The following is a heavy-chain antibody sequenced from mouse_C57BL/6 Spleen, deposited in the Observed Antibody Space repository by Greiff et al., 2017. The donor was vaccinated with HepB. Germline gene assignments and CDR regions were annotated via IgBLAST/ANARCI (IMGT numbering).Heavy chain of an antibody. Sequence: EVKLVESGGGLVQPGGSMKLSCVASGFTFSNYWMNWVRQSPEKGLEWVAQIRLKSDNYATHYAESVKGRFTISRDDSKSSVYLQMNNLRAEDTGIYYCTGSDSSGFYFDYWGQGTTLTVSS. V-gene: IGHV6-3*01. CDR2: IRLKSDNYAT. D-gene: IGHD3-2*02. J-gene: IGHJ2*01. CDR3: TGSDSSGFYFDY. CDR1: GFTFSNYW.